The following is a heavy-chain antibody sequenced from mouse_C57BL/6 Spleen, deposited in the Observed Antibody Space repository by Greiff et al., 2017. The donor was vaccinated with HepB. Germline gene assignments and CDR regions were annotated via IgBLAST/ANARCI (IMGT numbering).Heavy chain of an antibody. CDR1: GYTFTDHT. J-gene: IGHJ2*01. CDR2: IYPRDGST. V-gene: IGHV1-78*01. D-gene: IGHD1-1*01. CDR3: ARGVITTVVAFDY. Sequence: LVESDAELVKPGASVKISCKVSGYTFTDHTIHWMKQRPEQGLEWIGYIYPRDGSTKYNEKFKGKATLTADKSSSTADMQLNSLTSEDSAVYICARGVITTVVAFDYWGQGTTLTVSS.